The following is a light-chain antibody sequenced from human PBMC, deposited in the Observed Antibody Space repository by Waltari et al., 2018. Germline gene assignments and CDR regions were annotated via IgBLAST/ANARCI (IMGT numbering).Light chain of an antibody. Sequence: QSALTQPASVSGSPGQSIPISCTATSSAVGGYNYVSWYQQYPGKAPQLMIYGVSYRPSGISNLFSGSKSGNTATLTISGLQAEDEADYYCSSYTSTKTGVFGTGTKVTVL. CDR2: GVS. CDR3: SSYTSTKTGV. V-gene: IGLV2-14*01. CDR1: SSAVGGYNY. J-gene: IGLJ1*01.